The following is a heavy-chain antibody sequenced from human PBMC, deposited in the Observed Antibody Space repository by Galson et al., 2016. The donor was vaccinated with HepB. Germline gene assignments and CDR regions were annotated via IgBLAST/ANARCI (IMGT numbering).Heavy chain of an antibody. CDR2: IMPVYGRP. CDR1: GGSFSSYL. J-gene: IGHJ3*01. Sequence: SVKVSCKGSGGSFSSYLISWVRQVPGQGLEWMGGIMPVYGRPNYAQKLQGRLTITSDKSSNTVYMELSSLRSEDTALYFCAAVGSAMVTATYAVDLWGQGTMVSVSS. CDR3: AAVGSAMVTATYAVDL. V-gene: IGHV1-69*06. D-gene: IGHD5-18*01.